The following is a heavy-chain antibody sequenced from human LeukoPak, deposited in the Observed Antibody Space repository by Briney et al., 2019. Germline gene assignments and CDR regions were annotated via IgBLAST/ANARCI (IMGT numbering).Heavy chain of an antibody. J-gene: IGHJ4*02. Sequence: GGSLRLSCAASGFTFSSYAMSWVRQAPGKGLEWVSAISGSGGSTYYADSVKGRFTISRDNAKNTLYLQMNSLRAEDTAVYYCSREYGSGRPFDYWGQGTLVTVSS. CDR3: SREYGSGRPFDY. D-gene: IGHD3-10*01. CDR1: GFTFSSYA. V-gene: IGHV3-23*01. CDR2: ISGSGGST.